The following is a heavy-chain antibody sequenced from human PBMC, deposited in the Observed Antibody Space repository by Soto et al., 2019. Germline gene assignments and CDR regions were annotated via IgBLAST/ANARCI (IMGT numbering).Heavy chain of an antibody. D-gene: IGHD5-12*01. J-gene: IGHJ6*02. V-gene: IGHV1-18*01. CDR3: AREGVAPYYYYGMDF. Sequence: QVQLVQSGAEVKKPGASVKVSCKASGYTFTRSGISWVRQAPGQGLEWMGWISTYNGDTNYAQTFQGRVTMTTDTSXXTVYMELRSLRSDDTAVYYCAREGVAPYYYYGMDFWGQGTPVTVSS. CDR2: ISTYNGDT. CDR1: GYTFTRSG.